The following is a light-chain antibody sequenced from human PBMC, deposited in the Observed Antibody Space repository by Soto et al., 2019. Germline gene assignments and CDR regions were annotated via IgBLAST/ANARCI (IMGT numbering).Light chain of an antibody. CDR2: GAS. CDR1: QSVSSSS. Sequence: EIVLTQSPGTLSLSPGERATLSCRASQSVSSSSLAWFQQKPGQAPRLLIYGASSRATGIPDRFSGSGSGTDFTLTISRLEPEDFAVYYCQQSGSSPPFTFGRGTKVDIK. V-gene: IGKV3-20*01. CDR3: QQSGSSPPFT. J-gene: IGKJ3*01.